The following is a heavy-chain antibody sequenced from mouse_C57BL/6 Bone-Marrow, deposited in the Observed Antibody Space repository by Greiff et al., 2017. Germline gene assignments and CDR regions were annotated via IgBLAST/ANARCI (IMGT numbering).Heavy chain of an antibody. CDR3: ARLGFRYFDV. V-gene: IGHV1-72*01. D-gene: IGHD4-1*01. CDR1: GYTFTSYW. Sequence: LQQPGAELVKPGASVKLSCKASGYTFTSYWMHWVKQRPGRGLEWIGRIDPNSGGTKYNEKFKSKATLTVDKPSSTAYMQLSSLTSEDSAVYYCARLGFRYFDVWGTGTTVTVSS. CDR2: IDPNSGGT. J-gene: IGHJ1*03.